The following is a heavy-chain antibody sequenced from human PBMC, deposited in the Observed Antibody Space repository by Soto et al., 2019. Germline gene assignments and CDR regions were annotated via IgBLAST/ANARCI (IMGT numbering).Heavy chain of an antibody. Sequence: GGSLRHSCAASGFTFSSYWMSWVRQAPGKGLEWVANIKQDGSEKYYVDSVKGRFTISRDNAKNSLYLQMNSLRAEDTAVYYCARDGGGDSFDYWGQGTLVTVSS. J-gene: IGHJ4*02. CDR2: IKQDGSEK. CDR3: ARDGGGDSFDY. D-gene: IGHD2-21*02. V-gene: IGHV3-7*05. CDR1: GFTFSSYW.